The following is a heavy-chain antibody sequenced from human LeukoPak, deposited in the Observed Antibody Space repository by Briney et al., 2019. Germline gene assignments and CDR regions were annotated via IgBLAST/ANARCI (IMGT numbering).Heavy chain of an antibody. V-gene: IGHV4-59*01. CDR1: GGSISTYY. D-gene: IGHD1-26*01. Sequence: SSETLSLTCTVSGGSISTYYWSWIRQPPGKGLEWIGYIYYSGSTSYNPSLKSRVTISVDTSKNQFSLKLTSVTAADTAVYYCARSSSSGSYWADYWGQGTLVTVSS. CDR3: ARSSSSGSYWADY. CDR2: IYYSGST. J-gene: IGHJ4*02.